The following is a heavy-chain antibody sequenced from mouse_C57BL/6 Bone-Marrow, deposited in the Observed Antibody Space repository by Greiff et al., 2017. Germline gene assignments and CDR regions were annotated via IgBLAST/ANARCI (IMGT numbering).Heavy chain of an antibody. V-gene: IGHV5-9-1*02. CDR1: GFTFSSYA. CDR2: ISSGGDYI. Sequence: EVNLVESGEGLVKPGGSLKLSCAASGFTFSSYAMSWVRQTPEKRLEWVAYISSGGDYIYYADTVKGRFTISRDNARNTLYLQMSSLKSEDTAMYYCTSEGLLYYAMYYWGQGTSVTVSS. CDR3: TSEGLLYYAMYY. J-gene: IGHJ4*01. D-gene: IGHD2-10*01.